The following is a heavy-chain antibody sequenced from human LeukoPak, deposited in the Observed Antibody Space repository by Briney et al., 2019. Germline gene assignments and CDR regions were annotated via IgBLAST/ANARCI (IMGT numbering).Heavy chain of an antibody. Sequence: SETLSLTCTVSGGSISGYYWTWIRQLPGKGLEWIGYMYYNGNTNYNPSLKSRVTISVDPSKNQFSLKLTSVTAADTAMYYCAKSGGYGLIDYWGQGTRVTVSS. D-gene: IGHD1-26*01. CDR1: GGSISGYY. CDR2: MYYNGNT. CDR3: AKSGGYGLIDY. V-gene: IGHV4-59*08. J-gene: IGHJ4*02.